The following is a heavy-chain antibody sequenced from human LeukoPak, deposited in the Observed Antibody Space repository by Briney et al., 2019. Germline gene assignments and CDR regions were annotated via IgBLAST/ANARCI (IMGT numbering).Heavy chain of an antibody. J-gene: IGHJ4*02. Sequence: ASVKVSCKASGYTFTSYYMHWVRQAPVQGLEWMGIINPSGGSTSYAQKFQGRVTMTRDTSTSTVYMELSSLRSEDTAVYYCARGAAAAGTGGEFDYWGQGTLVTVSS. CDR1: GYTFTSYY. V-gene: IGHV1-46*01. D-gene: IGHD6-13*01. CDR3: ARGAAAAGTGGEFDY. CDR2: INPSGGST.